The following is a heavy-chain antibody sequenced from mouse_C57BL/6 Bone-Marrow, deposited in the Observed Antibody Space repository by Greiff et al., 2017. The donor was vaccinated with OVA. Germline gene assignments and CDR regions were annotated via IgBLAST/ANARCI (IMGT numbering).Heavy chain of an antibody. J-gene: IGHJ3*01. D-gene: IGHD1-1*01. V-gene: IGHV1-81*01. CDR2: LYPRSVST. CDR3: ARSGYYGSSYIAY. Sequence: VQLQKAGAERARAGASVKLSCKASGYTFTSYGISWATQSPLHFLECLLSLYPRSVSTYYNEKFKGKATLTADKSSSTAYMELRSLTSEDSAVYFCARSGYYGSSYIAYWGQGTLVTVSA. CDR1: GYTFTSYG.